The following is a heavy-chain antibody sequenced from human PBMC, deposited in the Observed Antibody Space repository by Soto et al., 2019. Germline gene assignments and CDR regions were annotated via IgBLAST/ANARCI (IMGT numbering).Heavy chain of an antibody. V-gene: IGHV2-5*01. CDR2: IYWNDEK. D-gene: IGHD3-22*01. CDR1: GFSLTTSDMG. Sequence: QITLKESGPTLVKPTQTLTLTCTFSGFSLTTSDMGVGWIRQPPGKALEWLALIYWNDEKRYSPSLKSRLTITKDTSKNQVVLTMTNMEPADTSTYSCAHSRGAGNYPTLDYWGQGILVTVSS. CDR3: AHSRGAGNYPTLDY. J-gene: IGHJ4*02.